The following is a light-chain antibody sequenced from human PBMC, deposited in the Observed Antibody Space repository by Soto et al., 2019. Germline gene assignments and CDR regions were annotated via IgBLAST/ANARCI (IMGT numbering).Light chain of an antibody. Sequence: DIQMTQSPAILSASVGDRVTITCRASQSVGTSLAWYQQIPGEAPNLLIYDASTLESGVPSRFFASGSGTEFTLTISSLQPDDFATYYCQQYNSYSPTFGQGTKVDIK. CDR1: QSVGTS. CDR3: QQYNSYSPT. CDR2: DAS. J-gene: IGKJ1*01. V-gene: IGKV1-5*01.